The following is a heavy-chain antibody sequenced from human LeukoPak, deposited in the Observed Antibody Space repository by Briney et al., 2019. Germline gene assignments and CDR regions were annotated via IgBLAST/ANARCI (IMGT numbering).Heavy chain of an antibody. V-gene: IGHV3-53*01. CDR1: GFTVSSNY. D-gene: IGHD1-1*01. Sequence: GGSLRLSCAASGFTVSSNYMSWVRQAPGKGLEWVSVIYSGGSTYYADSVKGRFTISRDNSKNTLYLQMNSLRAEDAAVYYCARDGTGTTQFDYWGQGTLVTVSS. CDR3: ARDGTGTTQFDY. J-gene: IGHJ4*02. CDR2: IYSGGST.